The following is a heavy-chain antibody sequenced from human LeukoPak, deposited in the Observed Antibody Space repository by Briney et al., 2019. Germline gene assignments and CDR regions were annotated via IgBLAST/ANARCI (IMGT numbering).Heavy chain of an antibody. D-gene: IGHD6-13*01. CDR2: INHSGST. CDR3: AASSIAAAGIFPEGY. CDR1: GGSFSGYY. V-gene: IGHV4-34*01. Sequence: SETLSLTCAVYGGSFSGYYWSWIRQPPGKGLEWIGEINHSGSTNYNPSLKSRVTISVDTSKNQFSLKLSSVTAADTAVYYCAASSIAAAGIFPEGYWVQGTLVTVSS. J-gene: IGHJ4*02.